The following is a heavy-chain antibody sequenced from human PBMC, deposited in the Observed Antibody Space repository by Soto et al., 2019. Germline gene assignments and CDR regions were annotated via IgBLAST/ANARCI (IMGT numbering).Heavy chain of an antibody. CDR3: AKSLTIFGVVHFDY. D-gene: IGHD3-3*01. V-gene: IGHV3-48*02. CDR1: GFTFSRYS. J-gene: IGHJ4*02. CDR2: ISSSTI. Sequence: PGGSLRLSCAASGFTFSRYSMNWVRQAPGKGLEWVSYISSSTIYYADSVKGRFTISRDNAKNSLYLQMNSLRDEDTAVYYCAKSLTIFGVVHFDYWGQGTLVTVSS.